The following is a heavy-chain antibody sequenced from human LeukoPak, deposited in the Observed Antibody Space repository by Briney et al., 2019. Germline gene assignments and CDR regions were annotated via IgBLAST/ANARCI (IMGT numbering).Heavy chain of an antibody. CDR2: VIPMFATA. V-gene: IGHV1-69*13. J-gene: IGHJ4*02. D-gene: IGHD4-17*01. CDR3: ARGLHGDYGYFDY. CDR1: GGTFSSYA. Sequence: ASVKVSCKASGGTFSSYAISWVRQAPGQGLEWMGGVIPMFATANYAPKFQDRVTITADESTSTAYMELRSLRSDDTAVYHCARGLHGDYGYFDYWGQGTLVTVSS.